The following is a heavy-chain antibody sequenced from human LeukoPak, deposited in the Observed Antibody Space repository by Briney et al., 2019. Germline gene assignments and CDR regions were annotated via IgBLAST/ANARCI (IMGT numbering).Heavy chain of an antibody. J-gene: IGHJ4*02. CDR1: GFTFSSYA. CDR2: ISGSGGGT. Sequence: GGSLRLSCAASGFTFSSYAMSWVRQAPGKGLEWVSAISGSGGGTYYADSVKGRFTISRDNSKNTLYLQMNSLRAEDTAVYYCAKVGDSSGYYYVDYWGQGTLVTVSS. D-gene: IGHD3-22*01. CDR3: AKVGDSSGYYYVDY. V-gene: IGHV3-23*01.